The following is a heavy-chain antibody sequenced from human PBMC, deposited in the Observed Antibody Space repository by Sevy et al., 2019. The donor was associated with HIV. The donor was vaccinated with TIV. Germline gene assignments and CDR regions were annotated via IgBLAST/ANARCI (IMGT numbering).Heavy chain of an antibody. J-gene: IGHJ4*02. D-gene: IGHD5-18*01. V-gene: IGHV3-64*02. CDR2: ISSNGGST. Sequence: GGSLRLSCAASGFSFSSYALHWVRQAPGKGLEYVSAISSNGGSTYYADSVKGRFTISRDNSKNTLYLQMGSLRAEDMAVYYGAGEGVGGYSYSLDYWGQGTLVTVSS. CDR1: GFSFSSYA. CDR3: AGEGVGGYSYSLDY.